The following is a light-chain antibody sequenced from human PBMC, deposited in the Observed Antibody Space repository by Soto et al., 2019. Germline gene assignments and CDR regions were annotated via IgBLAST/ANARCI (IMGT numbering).Light chain of an antibody. Sequence: DVVMTQSPLSLPVTLGQSASISCRSSQSVVYSDGIAYLSWFQQRPGQSPRRLIYKASNRDSGVPDRFSGSGSGTDFTLIIRRVEAEDVGVYYCMQGTHWPPTFGRGTKVEIK. CDR3: MQGTHWPPT. V-gene: IGKV2-30*01. J-gene: IGKJ1*01. CDR2: KAS. CDR1: QSVVYSDGIAY.